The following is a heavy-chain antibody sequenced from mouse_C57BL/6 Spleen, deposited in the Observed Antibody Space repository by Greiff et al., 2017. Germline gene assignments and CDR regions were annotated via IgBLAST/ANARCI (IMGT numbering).Heavy chain of an antibody. CDR2: IDPSDSYT. V-gene: IGHV1-69*01. Sequence: QVQLKQSGAELVMPGASVKLSCKASGYTFTSYWMHWVKQRPGQGLEWIGEIDPSDSYTNYNQKFKGKSTLTVDKSSSTAYMQLSSLTSEDSAVYYCARRDYGSSSAYWGQGTLVTVSA. J-gene: IGHJ3*01. CDR3: ARRDYGSSSAY. D-gene: IGHD1-1*01. CDR1: GYTFTSYW.